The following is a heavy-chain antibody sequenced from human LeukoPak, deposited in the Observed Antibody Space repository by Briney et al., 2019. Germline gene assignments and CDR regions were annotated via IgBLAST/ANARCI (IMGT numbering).Heavy chain of an antibody. D-gene: IGHD3-10*01. CDR2: ISWNSGNI. V-gene: IGHV3-9*01. J-gene: IGHJ4*02. Sequence: GRSLRLSCAASGFTFYDYAMHWVRQAPGKGLEWVSGISWNSGNIGYADSVKGRFTISRDNAKNSLYLQMNSLRPEDTAFYYCAKDIGSGSYYNFDYWGQGTLVTVSS. CDR3: AKDIGSGSYYNFDY. CDR1: GFTFYDYA.